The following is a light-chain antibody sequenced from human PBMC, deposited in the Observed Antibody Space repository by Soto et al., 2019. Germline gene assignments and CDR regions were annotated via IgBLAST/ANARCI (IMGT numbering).Light chain of an antibody. CDR3: ATWDDTLNGRV. J-gene: IGLJ3*02. CDR2: SDN. Sequence: QPVLTQPPSASGTPGQRVTISCSGSSSNIGSNSVNWYHQVAGTAPKLLIHSDNQRPSGVPDRCSGSKSCTSASLAISGRQSGDEADYYCATWDDTLNGRVFGGGTKLTVL. CDR1: SSNIGSNS. V-gene: IGLV1-44*01.